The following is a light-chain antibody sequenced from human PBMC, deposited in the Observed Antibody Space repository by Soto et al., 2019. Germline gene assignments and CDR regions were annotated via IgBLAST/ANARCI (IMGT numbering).Light chain of an antibody. CDR3: QHYNNWPPWT. V-gene: IGKV3-15*01. Sequence: EMVMTQSPATLSVSPWERATLSCRASQSVSSNLAWYQQKPGQAPRLLIYGASTRATGIPARFSGSGSGTEFTLTITSLHSEDSAVYYCQHYNNWPPWTFGQGTKVEIK. CDR1: QSVSSN. J-gene: IGKJ1*01. CDR2: GAS.